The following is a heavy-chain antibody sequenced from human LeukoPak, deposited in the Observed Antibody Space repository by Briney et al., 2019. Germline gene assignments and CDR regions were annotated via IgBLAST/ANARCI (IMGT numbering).Heavy chain of an antibody. CDR3: ARVVVPAAPYYYYYMDV. D-gene: IGHD2-2*01. Sequence: ASVKVSCKASGYTFTSYGISWVRQAPGQGLEWMGWISAYNGNTNYAQKLQGRVTMTTDTSTSTAYKELRSLRSDDTAVYYCARVVVPAAPYYYYYMDVWGKGTTVTVSS. CDR1: GYTFTSYG. CDR2: ISAYNGNT. V-gene: IGHV1-18*01. J-gene: IGHJ6*03.